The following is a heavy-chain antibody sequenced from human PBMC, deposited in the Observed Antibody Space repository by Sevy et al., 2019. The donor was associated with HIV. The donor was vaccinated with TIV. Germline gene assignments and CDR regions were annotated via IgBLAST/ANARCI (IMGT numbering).Heavy chain of an antibody. CDR2: IIPISATA. CDR1: GGTFSSYA. Sequence: ASVKVSCKAFGGTFSSYAISWVRQAPGQGLEWMGGIIPISATANYAQKFQGRVTITADESTSTAYMEMSGLRSEDTAVYYCVSTDYYDSDGYYLYAFDIWGQGTMVTVSS. V-gene: IGHV1-69*13. CDR3: VSTDYYDSDGYYLYAFDI. J-gene: IGHJ3*02. D-gene: IGHD3-22*01.